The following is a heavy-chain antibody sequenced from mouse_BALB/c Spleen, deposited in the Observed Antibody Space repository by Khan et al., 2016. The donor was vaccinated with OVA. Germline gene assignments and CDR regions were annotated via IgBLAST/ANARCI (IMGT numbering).Heavy chain of an antibody. D-gene: IGHD2-2*01. Sequence: VQLQQSGPELMKPGASVKISCKASGYSFTNYYIHWVIQSHGKSLEWIGYIDPFSGGTTYNQKFKGKATLTIDKSYSTTYIHLSSLTSEDSAVYYCTRHGFVAWFTYWGQGTLVTVSA. CDR2: IDPFSGGT. CDR1: GYSFTNYY. V-gene: IGHV1S135*01. CDR3: TRHGFVAWFTY. J-gene: IGHJ3*01.